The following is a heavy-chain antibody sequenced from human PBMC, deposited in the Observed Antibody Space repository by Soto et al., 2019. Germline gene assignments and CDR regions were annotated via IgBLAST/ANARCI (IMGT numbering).Heavy chain of an antibody. CDR2: LFDSGSI. J-gene: IGHJ5*02. D-gene: IGHD6-13*01. CDR1: GGSISSSCC. V-gene: IGHV4-4*02. Sequence: SETLFLTCAVSGGSISSSCCWSWVRQPPGKGLEWIGELFDSGSINYNPSLESRVSISVDKSKNQFSLKLRSVTAADTAVYYCARGGGASRRWYEGGLDRWGQGTLVTVSS. CDR3: ARGGGASRRWYEGGLDR.